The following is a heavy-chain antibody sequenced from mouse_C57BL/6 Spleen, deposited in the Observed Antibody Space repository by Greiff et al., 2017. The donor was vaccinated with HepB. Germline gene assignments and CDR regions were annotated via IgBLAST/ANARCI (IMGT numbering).Heavy chain of an antibody. CDR2: INPNNGGT. J-gene: IGHJ4*01. D-gene: IGHD2-3*01. CDR3: ARLGDGYYDAMDY. Sequence: VQLQQSGPELVKPGASVKMSCKASGYTFTDYNMRWVKQSPGKSLEWIGYINPNNGGTSYNQKFKGKATLTVNKSSSTAYMELRSLTSEDSAVYYCARLGDGYYDAMDYWGQGTSVTVSS. V-gene: IGHV1-22*01. CDR1: GYTFTDYN.